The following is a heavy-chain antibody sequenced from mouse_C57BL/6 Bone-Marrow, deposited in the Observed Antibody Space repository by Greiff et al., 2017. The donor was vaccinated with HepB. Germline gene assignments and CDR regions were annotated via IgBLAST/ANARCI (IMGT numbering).Heavy chain of an antibody. V-gene: IGHV1-81*01. CDR2: IYPRSGNT. J-gene: IGHJ3*01. CDR1: GYTFTSYG. Sequence: VQLQQSGAELARPGASVKLSCKASGYTFTSYGISWVKQRTGQGLEWIGEIYPRSGNTYYNEKFKGKATLTADKSSSTAYMELRSLTSEDSAVYFCARCDCDGEWFAYWGQGTLVTVSA. CDR3: ARCDCDGEWFAY.